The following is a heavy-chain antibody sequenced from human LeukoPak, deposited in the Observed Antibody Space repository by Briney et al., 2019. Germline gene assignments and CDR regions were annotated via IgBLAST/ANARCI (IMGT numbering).Heavy chain of an antibody. V-gene: IGHV3-48*01. D-gene: IGHD5-12*01. J-gene: IGHJ4*02. CDR1: GFTFSNYN. CDR2: ISSDSSHI. Sequence: GGSLRLSCAASGFTFSNYNMNWVRQAPGKGLEWVSYISSDSSHIYYADSVKGRFTISRDNAKNSLSLQMNSLRAEDTAVYYCARGGYSGYDDDYWGQGTLVTVSS. CDR3: ARGGYSGYDDDY.